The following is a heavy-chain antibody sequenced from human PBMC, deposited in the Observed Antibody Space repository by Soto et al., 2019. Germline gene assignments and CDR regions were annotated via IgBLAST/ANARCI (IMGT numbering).Heavy chain of an antibody. V-gene: IGHV1-8*01. CDR3: AGGDYYGMDV. J-gene: IGHJ6*02. CDR1: GYTFTSYD. CDR2: MNPNSGNT. Sequence: QVQLVQSGAEVKKPGASVKVSCKASGYTFTSYDINWVRQATGQGLEWMGWMNPNSGNTGYAQKFQGSITISRNTNRITAYMDLSRVRSEDTAVYYCAGGDYYGMDVWGQGTTVTVS.